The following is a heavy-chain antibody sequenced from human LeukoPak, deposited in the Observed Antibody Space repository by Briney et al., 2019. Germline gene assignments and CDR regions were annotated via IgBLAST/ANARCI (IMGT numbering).Heavy chain of an antibody. CDR3: ARHRGSGYENFFDY. CDR1: GGSISSYY. D-gene: IGHD3-3*01. Sequence: SETLSLTCTVSGGSISSYYWSWIRQPPGKGLEWIGYIYYSGSTNYNPSLKSRVTISVDTSKNQFSLELTSVTAADTAVYYCARHRGSGYENFFDYWGQGTLVTVSS. J-gene: IGHJ4*02. V-gene: IGHV4-59*08. CDR2: IYYSGST.